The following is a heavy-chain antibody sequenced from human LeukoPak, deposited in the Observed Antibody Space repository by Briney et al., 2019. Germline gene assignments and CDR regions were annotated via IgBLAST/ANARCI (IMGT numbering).Heavy chain of an antibody. CDR1: GGTFSSYA. V-gene: IGHV1-69*13. CDR3: ARDSKAYRGYCTNGVCQGPRRVGGFDP. D-gene: IGHD2-8*01. Sequence: GASVKVSCKASGGTFSSYAISWVRQAPGQGLEWMGGIIPIFGTANYAQKFQGRVTITADESTSTAYMELSSLRSEDTAVYYCARDSKAYRGYCTNGVCQGPRRVGGFDPWGQGTLVTVSS. J-gene: IGHJ5*02. CDR2: IIPIFGTA.